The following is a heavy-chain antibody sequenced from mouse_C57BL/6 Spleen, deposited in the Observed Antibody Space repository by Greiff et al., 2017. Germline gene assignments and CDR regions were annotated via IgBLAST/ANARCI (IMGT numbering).Heavy chain of an antibody. J-gene: IGHJ4*01. Sequence: QVQLKESDAELVKPGASVKISCKVSGYTFTDHTIHWMKQRPEPGLEWIGYIYPRDGSTKYNEKFKGKATLTADKSSSTAYMQLNSLTSEDSAVYFCARGTTVLSNYYAMDYWGQGTSVTVSS. V-gene: IGHV1-78*01. CDR3: ARGTTVLSNYYAMDY. CDR2: IYPRDGST. CDR1: GYTFTDHT. D-gene: IGHD1-1*01.